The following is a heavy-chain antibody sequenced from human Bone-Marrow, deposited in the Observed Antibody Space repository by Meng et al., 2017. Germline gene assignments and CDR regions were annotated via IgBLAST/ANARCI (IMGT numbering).Heavy chain of an antibody. Sequence: ASVKVSCKASGYTFTSYGISWVRQAPGQGLEWMGWISAYNGNTNYAQKLQGRVTMTTDTSTSTAYMELRSLRSDDTAVYYCAREITMTVNDAFDIWGQGTMVTVSS. CDR2: ISAYNGNT. CDR1: GYTFTSYG. D-gene: IGHD3-22*01. CDR3: AREITMTVNDAFDI. J-gene: IGHJ3*02. V-gene: IGHV1-18*01.